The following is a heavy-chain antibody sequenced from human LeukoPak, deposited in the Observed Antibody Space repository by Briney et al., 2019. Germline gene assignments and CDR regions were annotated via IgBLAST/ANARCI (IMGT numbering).Heavy chain of an antibody. J-gene: IGHJ4*02. CDR3: ARAAADTSAYYYS. CDR1: GYTFTTDY. D-gene: IGHD3-22*01. Sequence: ASVKVSCKASGYTFTTDYMHWVRQAPGQGLEWMGIINPSGGSTSYAQKFQGRVTLTRDTSTSTVYMELSRLRSDDTAVYYCARAAADTSAYYYSWGQGTLVTISS. CDR2: INPSGGST. V-gene: IGHV1-46*01.